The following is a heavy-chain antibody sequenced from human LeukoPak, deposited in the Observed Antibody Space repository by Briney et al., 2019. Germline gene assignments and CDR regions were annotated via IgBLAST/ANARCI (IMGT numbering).Heavy chain of an antibody. J-gene: IGHJ6*03. V-gene: IGHV4-59*12. CDR3: ARGRDGYSYGLRPYYYYMDV. Sequence: SETLSLTCTVSGGSISSYYWSWIRQPPGKGLEWIGYIYYSGSTNYNPSLRSRVTISVDTSKNQFSLKLSSVTAADTAVYYCARGRDGYSYGLRPYYYYMDVWGKGTTVTVSS. D-gene: IGHD5-18*01. CDR2: IYYSGST. CDR1: GGSISSYY.